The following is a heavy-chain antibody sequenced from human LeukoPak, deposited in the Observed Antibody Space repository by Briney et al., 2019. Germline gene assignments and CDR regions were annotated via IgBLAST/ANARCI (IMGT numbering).Heavy chain of an antibody. D-gene: IGHD4-11*01. CDR1: GFTFSNYA. V-gene: IGHV3-23*01. CDR3: AKGISNPDY. CDR2: VNSDGGST. J-gene: IGHJ4*02. Sequence: PGGSLRPSCAASGFTFSNYAMTWVRQAPGKGLEWVSGVNSDGGSTYYADSVRGRFTISRDNSKNTLYLQMNSLRAEDTAVYYCAKGISNPDYWGQGTLVTVSS.